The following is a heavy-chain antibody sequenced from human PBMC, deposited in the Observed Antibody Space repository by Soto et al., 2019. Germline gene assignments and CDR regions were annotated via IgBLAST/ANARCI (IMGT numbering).Heavy chain of an antibody. CDR3: ARALSSADGLYFDF. CDR2: IHTTDGT. V-gene: IGHV4-4*07. Sequence: SETLSLTCTVSGGSISSYYWSWIRQPAGKGMEWIGRIHTTDGTNYNPSLKSRVTMSIDTSNNQFSLKLSSLTAADTAVYYCARALSSADGLYFDFWGQGTMVTVS. J-gene: IGHJ4*02. D-gene: IGHD6-13*01. CDR1: GGSISSYY.